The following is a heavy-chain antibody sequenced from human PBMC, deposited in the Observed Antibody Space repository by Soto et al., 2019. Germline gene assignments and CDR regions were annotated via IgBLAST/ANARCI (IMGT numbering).Heavy chain of an antibody. CDR2: IWYDGSKK. D-gene: IGHD2-2*01. V-gene: IGHV3-33*01. CDR1: GFTFSSYG. J-gene: IGHJ4*02. Sequence: QVQLVESGGGVVQPGRSLRLSCEASGFTFSSYGMHWVRQAPGKGLEWVAVIWYDGSKKYYADFVKGRFTISRDNSKNRLYRQRTARKAEDRAVYYCASRSPALDYWAKGALVT. CDR3: ASRSPALDY.